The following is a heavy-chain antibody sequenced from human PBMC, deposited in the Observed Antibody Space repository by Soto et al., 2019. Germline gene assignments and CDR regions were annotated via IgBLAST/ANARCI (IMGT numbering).Heavy chain of an antibody. CDR2: IYPGDSDT. V-gene: IGHV5-51*01. Sequence: GESLKISCKGSGYSFTSYWIGWVRQMPGKGLEWMGIIYPGDSDTRYSPSFQGQVTISADKSISTAYLQWSSLKASDTAMYYCARSSPYSSGWTDYYYGMDVWGQGTTVTVSS. CDR1: GYSFTSYW. J-gene: IGHJ6*02. D-gene: IGHD6-19*01. CDR3: ARSSPYSSGWTDYYYGMDV.